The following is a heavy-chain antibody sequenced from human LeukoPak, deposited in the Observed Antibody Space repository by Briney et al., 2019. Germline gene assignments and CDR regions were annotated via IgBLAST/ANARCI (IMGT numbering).Heavy chain of an antibody. Sequence: ASVKVSCKASGYTFTSYGISWVRQAPGQGLEWMGRIIPILGIANYAQKFQGRVTITADKSTSAAYMELSSLRSEDTAVYYCARHPLYGDYVFFPDYWGQGTLVTVSS. CDR1: GYTFTSYG. CDR2: IIPILGIA. CDR3: ARHPLYGDYVFFPDY. D-gene: IGHD4-17*01. V-gene: IGHV1-69*04. J-gene: IGHJ4*02.